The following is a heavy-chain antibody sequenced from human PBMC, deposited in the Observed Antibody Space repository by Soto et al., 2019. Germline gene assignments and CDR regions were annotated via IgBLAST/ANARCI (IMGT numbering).Heavy chain of an antibody. D-gene: IGHD6-13*01. CDR1: GGSISTSNW. Sequence: QVQLQESGPGLVKPSGTLSLTCAVSGGSISTSNWWSWVRQPPGKGLEWIGEVYRTGSTNYNPSLESLLTISVDKSKNQFSLKLTSVTAADTAVYYCAGARATIAAAAIFDCWGQGTLVTVSS. J-gene: IGHJ4*02. CDR3: AGARATIAAAAIFDC. CDR2: VYRTGST. V-gene: IGHV4-4*02.